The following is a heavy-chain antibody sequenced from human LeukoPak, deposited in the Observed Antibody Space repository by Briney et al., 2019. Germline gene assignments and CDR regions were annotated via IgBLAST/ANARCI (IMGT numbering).Heavy chain of an antibody. D-gene: IGHD2-2*01. V-gene: IGHV4-4*08. Sequence: PSETLSLTCTVSGGSISGYYWSWIRQPPGKGLEWIGRIYTSGSTNYNPSLKSRVTISVDTSKNQFSLKLSSVTAADTAVYYCARGWYCSSTSCSSPWFDPWGQGTLVTVSS. J-gene: IGHJ5*02. CDR2: IYTSGST. CDR3: ARGWYCSSTSCSSPWFDP. CDR1: GGSISGYY.